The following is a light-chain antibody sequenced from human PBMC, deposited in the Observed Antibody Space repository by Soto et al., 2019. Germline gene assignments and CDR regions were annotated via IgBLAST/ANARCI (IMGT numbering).Light chain of an antibody. CDR3: QQLNSYPF. V-gene: IGKV1-9*01. CDR2: AAS. Sequence: IQLTQSPSSLSASVGDRVTITCRASQGISSYLAWYQQKPGKAPKLLIYAASTLQSGVPSRFSGSGSGTDFTLTISSLQPEDFATHYCQQLNSYPFFGQGTRLEIK. CDR1: QGISSY. J-gene: IGKJ5*01.